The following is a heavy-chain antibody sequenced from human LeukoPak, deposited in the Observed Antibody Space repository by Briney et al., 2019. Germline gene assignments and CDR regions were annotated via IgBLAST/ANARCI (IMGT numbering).Heavy chain of an antibody. D-gene: IGHD4-17*01. V-gene: IGHV4-4*07. CDR1: GGSISGYY. Sequence: PSETLSLTCTVSGGSISGYYWSWIRQPAGKGLEWIGRIYTSDSTNYNPSLKSRLAISLDKSRNQFSLKLSSVTAADTAVYYCARERPTVTTEVDSWGQGILVTVSS. CDR2: IYTSDST. J-gene: IGHJ4*02. CDR3: ARERPTVTTEVDS.